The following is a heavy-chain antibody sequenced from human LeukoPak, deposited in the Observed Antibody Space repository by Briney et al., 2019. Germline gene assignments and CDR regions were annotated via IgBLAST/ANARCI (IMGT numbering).Heavy chain of an antibody. D-gene: IGHD3-10*01. CDR3: AKGSGSYYTEYFQH. V-gene: IGHV3-23*01. J-gene: IGHJ1*01. CDR2: ISGSGGST. CDR1: GFTFSSYA. Sequence: GGSLRLSCAASGFTFSSYAMSWVRQAPGKGLEWVSAISGSGGSTYYADSVKGRLTISRDNSKTTLYLQMNSLRAEDTAVYYCAKGSGSYYTEYFQHWGQGTLVTVSS.